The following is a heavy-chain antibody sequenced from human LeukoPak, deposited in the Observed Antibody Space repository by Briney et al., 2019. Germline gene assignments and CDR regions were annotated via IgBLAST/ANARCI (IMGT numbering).Heavy chain of an antibody. Sequence: GRSLRLSCSASGFRFDDYAMHWVRQPPGKGLEWVSGISWNSGVIGFGDSVKGRFTMSRDNAKNSLYLQMDSLRTEDTALYYCAKDIGSGGYDGFDIWGQGTVVTVSS. CDR2: ISWNSGVI. V-gene: IGHV3-9*01. J-gene: IGHJ3*02. CDR1: GFRFDDYA. D-gene: IGHD2-15*01. CDR3: AKDIGSGGYDGFDI.